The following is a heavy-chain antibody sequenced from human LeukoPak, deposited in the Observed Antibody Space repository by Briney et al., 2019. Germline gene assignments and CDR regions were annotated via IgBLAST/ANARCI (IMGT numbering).Heavy chain of an antibody. D-gene: IGHD7-27*01. Sequence: GGSLRLSCAASGFTFSTYCMSWVRQAPGKGLEWVSGIGISGVTTYYADSVKGRFTISRDNAKNSLYLQMNSLRAEDTAVYYCARLGPGEFDYWGQGTLVTVSS. V-gene: IGHV3-21*01. CDR3: ARLGPGEFDY. J-gene: IGHJ4*02. CDR1: GFTFSTYC. CDR2: IGISGVTT.